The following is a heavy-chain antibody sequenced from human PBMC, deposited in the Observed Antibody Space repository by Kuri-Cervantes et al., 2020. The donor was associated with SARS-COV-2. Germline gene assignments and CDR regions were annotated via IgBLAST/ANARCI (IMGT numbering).Heavy chain of an antibody. CDR3: ARGEKITIFGVVTDEIYFDY. Sequence: ASVKVSCKASGYTFTSYYMHWVRQAPGQGLEWMGIINPSGGSTNYAQKFQGRVTMTTDTSTSTAYMELRSLRSDDTAVYYCARGEKITIFGVVTDEIYFDYWGQGTLVAVSS. D-gene: IGHD3-3*01. CDR2: INPSGGST. V-gene: IGHV1-46*01. CDR1: GYTFTSYY. J-gene: IGHJ4*02.